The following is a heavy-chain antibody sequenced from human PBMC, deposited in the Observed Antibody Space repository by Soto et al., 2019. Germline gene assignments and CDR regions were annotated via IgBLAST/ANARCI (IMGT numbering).Heavy chain of an antibody. J-gene: IGHJ4*02. CDR3: ATYTAYAKYYFDY. CDR2: IYPSGTI. Sequence: HLQLQESGSGLVKPSQTLSLTCAVSGGSITSSGYSWSWIRQPPGKGLEWIGYIYPSGTIFYNPSLNIRVTISVDTSNNQFSLRLSSVNAADTAVYYCATYTAYAKYYFDYWGRGTLVTVSS. V-gene: IGHV4-30-2*01. D-gene: IGHD5-12*01. CDR1: GGSITSSGYS.